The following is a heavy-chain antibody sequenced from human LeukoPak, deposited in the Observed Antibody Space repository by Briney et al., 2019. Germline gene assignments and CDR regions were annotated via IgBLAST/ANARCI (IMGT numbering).Heavy chain of an antibody. J-gene: IGHJ4*02. V-gene: IGHV1-18*01. D-gene: IGHD4-23*01. CDR2: ISVYNGNT. CDR3: ARLGYGVNSADY. Sequence: ASVKVSCKASGYTSGYTFANYGITWVRQAPGQGLEWMGWISVYNGNTNYEQKLQGRVTMATDTSTSNAYMELRSLTSADTAVYYCARLGYGVNSADYWGQGTLVTVSS. CDR1: GYTSGYTFANYG.